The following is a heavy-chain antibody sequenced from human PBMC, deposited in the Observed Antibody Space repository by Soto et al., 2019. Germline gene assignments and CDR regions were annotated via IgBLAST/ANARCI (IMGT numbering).Heavy chain of an antibody. Sequence: PGGSLRLSCAASGVTFSSYAMSWVRQAPGKGLEWVSAISGSGGSTYYADSVKGRFTISRDNSKNTLYLQMNSLRAEDTAVYYCVKNRGYDSGSRIDYWGQGTLVTVSS. V-gene: IGHV3-23*01. CDR3: VKNRGYDSGSRIDY. CDR2: ISGSGGST. J-gene: IGHJ4*02. D-gene: IGHD3-10*01. CDR1: GVTFSSYA.